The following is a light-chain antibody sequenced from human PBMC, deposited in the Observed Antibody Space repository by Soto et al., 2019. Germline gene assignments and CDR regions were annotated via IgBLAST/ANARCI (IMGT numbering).Light chain of an antibody. CDR2: KAS. Sequence: DIQMTQSPSTLSASVGDRVTITCRASQSISSWLAWYQQKPGKAPKLLIYKASSLGSGVPSRFSGSGSGTEFTITISSLQPDDFATEYCQHYNSYRRTFGQGTKVEIK. CDR3: QHYNSYRRT. V-gene: IGKV1-5*03. J-gene: IGKJ1*01. CDR1: QSISSW.